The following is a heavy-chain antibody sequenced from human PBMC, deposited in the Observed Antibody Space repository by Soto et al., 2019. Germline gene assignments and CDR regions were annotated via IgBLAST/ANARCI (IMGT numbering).Heavy chain of an antibody. V-gene: IGHV3-23*01. CDR1: GFTFNNYA. CDR3: SRVSWYTSGHEGFDI. J-gene: IGHJ3*02. CDR2: VTGSGGTT. Sequence: EVQLLESGGGLVQPGGSLRLSCAASGFTFNNYAMSWVRQAPGKGLEWVSAVTGSGGTTYYADFVKGRFTISRDNSKNTLDLQMNSLRAEDTAVYSCSRVSWYTSGHEGFDIWGLGTMVTVSS. D-gene: IGHD6-25*01.